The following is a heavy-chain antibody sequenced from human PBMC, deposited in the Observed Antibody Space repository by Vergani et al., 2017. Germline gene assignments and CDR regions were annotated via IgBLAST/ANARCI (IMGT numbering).Heavy chain of an antibody. V-gene: IGHV3-7*01. CDR1: GFTFSSYW. CDR3: ARERVAVAGYYYYGMDV. D-gene: IGHD6-19*01. Sequence: EVQLVESGGGLVQPGGSLRLSCAASGFTFSSYWMSWVRQAPGKGLEWVANIKQDGSEKYYVDSVKGRFTISRDNAKNSLYLQMNSPRAEDTAVYYCARERVAVAGYYYYGMDVWGQGTTVTVSS. CDR2: IKQDGSEK. J-gene: IGHJ6*02.